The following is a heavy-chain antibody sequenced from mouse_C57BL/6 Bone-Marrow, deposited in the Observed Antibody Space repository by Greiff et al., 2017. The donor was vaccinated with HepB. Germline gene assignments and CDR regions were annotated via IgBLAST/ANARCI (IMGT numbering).Heavy chain of an antibody. CDR1: GYTFTSYW. J-gene: IGHJ3*01. V-gene: IGHV1-55*01. D-gene: IGHD2-4*01. CDR3: ARVFYYDYPWFAY. CDR2: IYPGSGST. Sequence: VKLQQPGAELVKPGASVKMSCKASGYTFTSYWMTWVKQRPGQGLEWIGDIYPGSGSTNYNEKFKSKATLTVDTSSSTAYMQLSSLTSEDSAVYYCARVFYYDYPWFAYWGQGTLVTVSA.